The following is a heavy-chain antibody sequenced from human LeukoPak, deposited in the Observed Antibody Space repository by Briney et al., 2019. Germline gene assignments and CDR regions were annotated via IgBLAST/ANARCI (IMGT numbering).Heavy chain of an antibody. Sequence: GGSLRLSCAASGFIFSNYGMSWVRQAPGKGLEWVSAITATSSSTHDADSVQGRFTISRDNSKNTLYLQMNSLRAEDTAVYYCASGRANFDYWGQGTLVTVSS. CDR2: ITATSSST. V-gene: IGHV3-23*01. CDR1: GFIFSNYG. J-gene: IGHJ4*02. CDR3: ASGRANFDY. D-gene: IGHD5-24*01.